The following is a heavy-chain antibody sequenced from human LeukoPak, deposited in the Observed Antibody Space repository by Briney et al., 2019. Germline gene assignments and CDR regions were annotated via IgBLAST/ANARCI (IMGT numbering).Heavy chain of an antibody. CDR2: ISYDGSNK. CDR1: GFTFSSYG. V-gene: IGHV3-30*19. J-gene: IGHJ4*02. CDR3: ARGNYDILTGPDY. D-gene: IGHD3-9*01. Sequence: GGSLRLSCAASGFTFSSYGMHWVRQAPGKGLEWVAVISYDGSNKYYADSVKGRFTISRDNSKNTLYLQMNSLRAEDTAVYYCARGNYDILTGPDYWGQGTLVTVSS.